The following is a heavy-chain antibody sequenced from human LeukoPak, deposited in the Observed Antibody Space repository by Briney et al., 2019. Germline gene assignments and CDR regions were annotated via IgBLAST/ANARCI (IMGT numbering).Heavy chain of an antibody. Sequence: PGGSLRLSCAASGFTFNTYSMNWVRQAPGKGLEWVSSIDPSSNYIYYADSMRGRFAVSRDNAMNSVYLQMNSLRAEDTAVYYCARVHCGGGACYQRNDAFEIWGQGTMVTVSS. CDR1: GFTFNTYS. CDR2: IDPSSNYI. D-gene: IGHD2-21*02. CDR3: ARVHCGGGACYQRNDAFEI. V-gene: IGHV3-21*01. J-gene: IGHJ3*02.